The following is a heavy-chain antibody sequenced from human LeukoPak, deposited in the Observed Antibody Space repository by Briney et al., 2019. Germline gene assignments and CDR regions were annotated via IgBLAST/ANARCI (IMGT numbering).Heavy chain of an antibody. CDR2: IGTTSGAI. Sequence: TGGPLRLSCAASGFTFSSYAVHWVRQAPGKGLEWVSYIGTTSGAIYYADSVKGRFTISRDSAKNSLYLQMNSLRAEDTAVYYCARFRTWGDKAFDYWGQGTLVTVSS. CDR1: GFTFSSYA. D-gene: IGHD2-21*02. CDR3: ARFRTWGDKAFDY. V-gene: IGHV3-48*01. J-gene: IGHJ4*02.